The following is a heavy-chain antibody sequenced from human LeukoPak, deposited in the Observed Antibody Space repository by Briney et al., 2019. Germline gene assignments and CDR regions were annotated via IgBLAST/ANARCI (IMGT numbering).Heavy chain of an antibody. V-gene: IGHV3-7*01. CDR1: GFTFSNFW. CDR3: ARGLSGSYSSPDDAFDI. Sequence: GGSLRLSCAASGFTFSNFWMSWVRQAPGRGLEWVANIKQDGSEKNYVGSVKGRFTISRDNAKNSLYLQLNSLGAEDTAVYYCARGLSGSYSSPDDAFDIWGQGTMVTVSS. D-gene: IGHD1-26*01. J-gene: IGHJ3*02. CDR2: IKQDGSEK.